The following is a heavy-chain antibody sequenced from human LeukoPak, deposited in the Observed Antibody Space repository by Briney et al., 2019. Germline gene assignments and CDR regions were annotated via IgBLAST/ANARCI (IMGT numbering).Heavy chain of an antibody. CDR2: IISSSSYI. CDR3: ARAYYYDSSAASTPDY. J-gene: IGHJ4*02. D-gene: IGHD3-22*01. V-gene: IGHV3-21*01. CDR1: GFTFSSYS. Sequence: GGSLRLSCAASGFTFSSYSMNWVRQAPGKGLEWVSSIISSSSYIYYADSVKGRFTISRDNAKNSLYLQMNSLRAEDTAVYYCARAYYYDSSAASTPDYWGQGTLVTVSS.